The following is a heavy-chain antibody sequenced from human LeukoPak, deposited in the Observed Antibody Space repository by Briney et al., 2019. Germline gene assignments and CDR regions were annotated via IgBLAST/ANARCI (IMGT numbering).Heavy chain of an antibody. Sequence: VASVKVSCKASGGTFISYAISWVRQAPGQGLEWMGRIIPIFGSASYARKFQDRVTIITDESTSTVHMELSSVRSEDTAVYYCARGKRESGCDIYHFDYWGQGTLVTVSS. CDR2: IIPIFGSA. CDR1: GGTFISYA. D-gene: IGHD5-12*01. CDR3: ARGKRESGCDIYHFDY. V-gene: IGHV1-69*05. J-gene: IGHJ4*02.